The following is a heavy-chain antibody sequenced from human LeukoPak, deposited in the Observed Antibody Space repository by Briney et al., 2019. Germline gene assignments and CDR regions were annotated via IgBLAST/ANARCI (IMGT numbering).Heavy chain of an antibody. Sequence: PGGSLRLSCAASGFTFSSYSMNWVRKAPGKGLEWVSSISSSSSYIYYVDSVKGRFTISRDNAKNSLYLQMNSLRAEDTAVYYCARGYYYDSSGYYFFPDYWGQGTLVTVSS. D-gene: IGHD3-22*01. V-gene: IGHV3-21*01. CDR2: ISSSSSYI. CDR1: GFTFSSYS. CDR3: ARGYYYDSSGYYFFPDY. J-gene: IGHJ4*02.